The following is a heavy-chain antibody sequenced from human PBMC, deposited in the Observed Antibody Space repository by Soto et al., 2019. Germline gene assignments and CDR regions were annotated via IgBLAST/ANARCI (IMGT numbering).Heavy chain of an antibody. CDR1: GFTLSSYS. Sequence: EVQLVESGGGLVKPGGSLRLSCAASGFTLSSYSINWVRQAPGKGLEWVSSISSSSDYIFYADSVKGRFTISRDNAKNSAYVRMNSLRAEDTAVYYCAKSPTGDAFDMWGQGTMVTVS. CDR3: AKSPTGDAFDM. V-gene: IGHV3-21*01. J-gene: IGHJ3*02. CDR2: ISSSSDYI.